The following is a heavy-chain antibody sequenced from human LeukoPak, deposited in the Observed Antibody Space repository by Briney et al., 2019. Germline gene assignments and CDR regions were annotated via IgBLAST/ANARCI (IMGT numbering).Heavy chain of an antibody. J-gene: IGHJ4*02. CDR2: IYYSGST. V-gene: IGHV4-59*12. Sequence: SETLSLPCSVSGGPISSYYWSWVRQPPGKGLEWIGYIYYSGSTNYNPSLKSRVTISVDKSKNQFSLKLSSVTAADTAVYYCACRTGKFDYWGQGTLVTVSS. CDR1: GGPISSYY. D-gene: IGHD7-27*01. CDR3: ACRTGKFDY.